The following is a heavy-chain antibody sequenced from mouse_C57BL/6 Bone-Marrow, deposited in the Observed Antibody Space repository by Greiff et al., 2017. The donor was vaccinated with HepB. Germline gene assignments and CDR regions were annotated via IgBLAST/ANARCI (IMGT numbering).Heavy chain of an antibody. Sequence: QVHVKQSGAELVRPGASVTLSCKASGYTFTDYDMHWVKQTPVHGLEWIGAIDPETGGTAYNQKFKGKAILTADKSSSTAYMELRSLTSEDSAVPEPYSFAYWGQGTLVTVSA. D-gene: IGHD6-5*01. CDR2: IDPETGGT. CDR1: GYTFTDYD. CDR3: YSFAY. J-gene: IGHJ3*01. V-gene: IGHV1-15*01.